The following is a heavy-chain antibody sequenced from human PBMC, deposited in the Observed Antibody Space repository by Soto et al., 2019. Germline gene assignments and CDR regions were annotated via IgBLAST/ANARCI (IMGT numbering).Heavy chain of an antibody. CDR2: ISSSGSTI. CDR1: GFTFSDYY. D-gene: IGHD1-26*01. J-gene: IGHJ6*02. Sequence: LSLTCAASGFTFSDYYMSWIRQAPGKGLEWVSYISSSGSTIYYADSVKGRFTISRDNAKNSLYLQMNSLRAEDTAVYYCARRGSGSYYYYYGMDVWGQGTTVTVSS. V-gene: IGHV3-11*01. CDR3: ARRGSGSYYYYYGMDV.